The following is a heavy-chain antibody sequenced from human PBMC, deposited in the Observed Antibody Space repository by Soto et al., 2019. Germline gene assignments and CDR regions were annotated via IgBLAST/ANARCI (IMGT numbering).Heavy chain of an antibody. CDR1: GGTFSSYT. Sequence: QVQLVQSGAEVKKPGSSVKVSCKASGGTFSSYTISWVRQAPGQGLEWMGRIIPILGIANYAQKFQGRVTITADKSTSTAYMELSRLRSEDTAVYYCAREEGPDGYKYFDYWGQGTLVTFSS. J-gene: IGHJ4*02. D-gene: IGHD5-12*01. V-gene: IGHV1-69*08. CDR3: AREEGPDGYKYFDY. CDR2: IIPILGIA.